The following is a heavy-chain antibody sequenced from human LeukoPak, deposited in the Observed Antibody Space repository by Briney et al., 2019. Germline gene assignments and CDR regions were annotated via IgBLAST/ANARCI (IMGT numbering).Heavy chain of an antibody. J-gene: IGHJ4*02. Sequence: PGGSLRLSCAASGFTFTNYAMNWVRQAPGKGLEWISVIFNGGSSPNYADSVKGRFTISRDNSKNTVYLQLNSLRVEDTAIYYCAKSRGNSGPLGDHWGQGALVTVSS. D-gene: IGHD1/OR15-1a*01. V-gene: IGHV3-23*03. CDR2: IFNGGSSP. CDR3: AKSRGNSGPLGDH. CDR1: GFTFTNYA.